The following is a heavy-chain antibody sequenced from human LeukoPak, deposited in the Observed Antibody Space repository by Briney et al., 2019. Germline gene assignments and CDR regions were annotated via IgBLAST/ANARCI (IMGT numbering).Heavy chain of an antibody. D-gene: IGHD6-13*01. CDR1: GGTFRSYA. V-gene: IGHV1-46*01. CDR2: INPSGGST. Sequence: ASVKVSCKASGGTFRSYAISWVRQAPGQGLEWMGIINPSGGSTSYAQKFQGRVTMTRDTSTSTVYMELSSLRSEDTAVYYCARDLLIAAAGGLDYWGQGTLVTVSS. CDR3: ARDLLIAAAGGLDY. J-gene: IGHJ4*02.